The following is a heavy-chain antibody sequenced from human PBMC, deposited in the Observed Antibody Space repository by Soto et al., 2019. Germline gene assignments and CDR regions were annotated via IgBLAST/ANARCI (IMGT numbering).Heavy chain of an antibody. D-gene: IGHD5-18*01. V-gene: IGHV4-34*01. Sequence: SETLSLTCAVYGGSFSGYYWSWIRQPPGKGLEWIGEINHSGSTNYNPSLKSRVTISVDTSKNQFSLKLSSVTAADTAVYYCARGRGYSYGYYYYGMDVWGQGTTVTVSS. CDR2: INHSGST. J-gene: IGHJ6*02. CDR1: GGSFSGYY. CDR3: ARGRGYSYGYYYYGMDV.